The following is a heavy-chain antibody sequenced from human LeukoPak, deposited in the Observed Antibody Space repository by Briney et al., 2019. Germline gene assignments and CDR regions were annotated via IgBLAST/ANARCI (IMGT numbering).Heavy chain of an antibody. CDR3: ARVGSGYYTYWFDP. J-gene: IGHJ5*02. V-gene: IGHV4-59*01. CDR1: GGSISSYY. CDR2: IYYSGST. D-gene: IGHD3-3*01. Sequence: SETLSLTCTVSGGSISSYYWSWIRQPPGKGLEWIGYIYYSGSTNYNPSLKSRVIISVDTSKNQFSLKLSSVTAADTAVYYCARVGSGYYTYWFDPWGQGTLVTVSS.